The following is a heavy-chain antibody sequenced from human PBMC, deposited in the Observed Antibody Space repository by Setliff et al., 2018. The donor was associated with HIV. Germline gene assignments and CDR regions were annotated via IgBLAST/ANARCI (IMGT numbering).Heavy chain of an antibody. J-gene: IGHJ3*02. CDR2: IIPMFGTL. V-gene: IGHV1-69*05. CDR1: GGTFSSYA. D-gene: IGHD1-26*01. Sequence: SVKVSCKASGGTFSSYAINWVRQAPGQGLQWMGGIIPMFGTLNFAQKFQGRVTISTEDSTSTAYMELNSLRSEDTAVYYCARGHSHGYGYSGSYGPFDIWGQGTMVTVSS. CDR3: ARGHSHGYGYSGSYGPFDI.